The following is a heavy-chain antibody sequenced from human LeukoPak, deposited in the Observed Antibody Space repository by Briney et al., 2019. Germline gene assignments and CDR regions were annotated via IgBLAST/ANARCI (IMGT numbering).Heavy chain of an antibody. CDR1: GFTFSIYG. J-gene: IGHJ4*02. CDR2: ISSDSTNI. D-gene: IGHD2-15*01. Sequence: GGSLRLSCAASGFTFSIYGMNWVRQAPGEGLEWVASISSDSTNIYYTDSVKGRFTISRDNAKNSLYLQMNSLILEDTAVYYCARDGYGSGDYWGQGTLVTVSS. CDR3: ARDGYGSGDY. V-gene: IGHV3-21*01.